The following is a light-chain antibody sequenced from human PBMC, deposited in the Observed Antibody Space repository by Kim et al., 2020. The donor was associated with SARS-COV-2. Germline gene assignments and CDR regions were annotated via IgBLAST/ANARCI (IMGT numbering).Light chain of an antibody. J-gene: IGKJ1*01. CDR1: QSISSY. Sequence: ASEGDRVTINCRASQSISSYLNWYQQKPGKAPKLLIYAASSLQSGVPSRFSGSGSGTDFTLTISSLQPEDFATYYCQQSYSTPRTFGQGTKVDIK. CDR2: AAS. V-gene: IGKV1-39*01. CDR3: QQSYSTPRT.